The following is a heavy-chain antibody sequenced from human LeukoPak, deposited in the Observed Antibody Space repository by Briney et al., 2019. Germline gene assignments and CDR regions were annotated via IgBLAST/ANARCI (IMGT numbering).Heavy chain of an antibody. J-gene: IGHJ4*02. Sequence: PGGSLRLSCAASGFTFSSYAMSWVRQAPGKGLEWVSAISGSGGSTYYADSVKGRFTISRDNAKNSLYLQMNSLRAEDTAVYYCARVAAQIYYDILTGYPNGVYYFDYWGQGTLVTVSS. CDR1: GFTFSSYA. CDR3: ARVAAQIYYDILTGYPNGVYYFDY. CDR2: ISGSGGST. V-gene: IGHV3-23*01. D-gene: IGHD3-9*01.